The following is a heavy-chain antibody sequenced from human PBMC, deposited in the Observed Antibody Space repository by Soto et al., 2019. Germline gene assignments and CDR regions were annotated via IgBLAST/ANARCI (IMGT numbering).Heavy chain of an antibody. CDR3: ARGGGVGYFDY. CDR1: GFTFSSYS. Sequence: EVQLVESGGGLVKPGGSLRLSCAASGFTFSSYSMNWVRQAPGKGLEWVSSISSSSSYIYYADSVKGRFTISRDNAKNSLYLPMNSLRAEDTAVYYCARGGGVGYFDYWGQGTLVTVSS. D-gene: IGHD2-8*02. J-gene: IGHJ4*02. CDR2: ISSSSSYI. V-gene: IGHV3-21*01.